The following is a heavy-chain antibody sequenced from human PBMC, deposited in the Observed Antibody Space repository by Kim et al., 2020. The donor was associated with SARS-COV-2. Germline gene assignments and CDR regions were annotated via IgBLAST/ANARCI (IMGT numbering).Heavy chain of an antibody. CDR3: TSDRSSWDYYYYGMDV. V-gene: IGHV3-15*01. D-gene: IGHD6-13*01. J-gene: IGHJ6*02. Sequence: VKGRFTISRDDSKNTLYLQINSLKTEDTAVYYCTSDRSSWDYYYYGMDVWGQGTTVTVSS.